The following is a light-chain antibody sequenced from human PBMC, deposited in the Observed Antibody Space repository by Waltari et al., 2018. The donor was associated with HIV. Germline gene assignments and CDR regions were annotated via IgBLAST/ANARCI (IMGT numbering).Light chain of an antibody. CDR3: RSYTSSNTFVG. CDR1: SSNVGNCNS. J-gene: IGLJ2*01. CDR2: EVS. V-gene: IGLV2-18*03. Sequence: QSALTQPPSVSGSPGQSVTISSTGTSSNVGNCNSVTWYQQPPGSAPKLMIYEVSNRPSGVPCRFSGSKSGNTASLTTSGLRAEDEADYYCRSYTSSNTFVGFGGGTKLTVL.